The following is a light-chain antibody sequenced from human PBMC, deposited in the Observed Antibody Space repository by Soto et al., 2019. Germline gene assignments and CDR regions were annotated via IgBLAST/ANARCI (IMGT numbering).Light chain of an antibody. CDR1: QSLSSN. CDR3: QQYGSSGT. Sequence: TQSPATLSVSPGERAAVSCRASQSLSSNLAWYQQKPGQAPRILIYGASNRATGIPDRFSGSGSGTDFTLTISRLEPEDFAVYYCQQYGSSGTFGQGTKVDIK. J-gene: IGKJ1*01. V-gene: IGKV3-20*01. CDR2: GAS.